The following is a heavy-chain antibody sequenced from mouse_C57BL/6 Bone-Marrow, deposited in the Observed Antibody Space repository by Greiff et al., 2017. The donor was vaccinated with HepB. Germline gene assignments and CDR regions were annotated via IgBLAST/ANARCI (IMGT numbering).Heavy chain of an antibody. CDR3: ARQPYYGSSYLYAMDY. CDR1: GFTFSSYG. Sequence: EVKLVESGGDLVKPGGSPKLSCAASGFTFSSYGMSWVRQTPDKRLEWVATISSGGSYTYYPDSVKGRFTISRDNAKNTLYLQMSSLKSEDTAMYYCARQPYYGSSYLYAMDYWGQGTSVTVSS. V-gene: IGHV5-6*01. CDR2: ISSGGSYT. J-gene: IGHJ4*01. D-gene: IGHD1-1*01.